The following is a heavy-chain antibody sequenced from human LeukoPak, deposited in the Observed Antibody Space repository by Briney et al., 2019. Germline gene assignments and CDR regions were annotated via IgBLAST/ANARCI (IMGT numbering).Heavy chain of an antibody. J-gene: IGHJ6*03. D-gene: IGHD6-13*01. CDR2: ISYDGSNK. CDR1: GFTFSSYA. CDR3: ARGALQQLTRYYYYYMDV. V-gene: IGHV3-30-3*01. Sequence: AGGSLRLSCAASGFTFSSYAMHWVRQAPGKGLEWVAVISYDGSNKYYADSVKGRFTISRDNSKNTLYLQMNSLRAEDTAVYYCARGALQQLTRYYYYYMDVWGKGTTVTVSS.